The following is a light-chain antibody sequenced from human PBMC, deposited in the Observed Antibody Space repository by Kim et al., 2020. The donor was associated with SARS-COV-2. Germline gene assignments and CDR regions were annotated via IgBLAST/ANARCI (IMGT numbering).Light chain of an antibody. CDR1: NIGSKS. V-gene: IGLV3-21*04. J-gene: IGLJ3*02. Sequence: SYELTQPPSVSVAPGKTARITCGGNNIGSKSVHWYQQKPGQAPVLVIYYDSDRPSGIPERFSGSNSGNTATLTISRVEAGDEADYYCQVWDGSSDRVFGGGTKLTVL. CDR2: YDS. CDR3: QVWDGSSDRV.